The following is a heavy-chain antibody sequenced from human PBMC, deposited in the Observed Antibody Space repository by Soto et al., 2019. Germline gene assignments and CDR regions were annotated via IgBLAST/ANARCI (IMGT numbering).Heavy chain of an antibody. J-gene: IGHJ6*02. V-gene: IGHV3-48*02. CDR3: ARDPRYGMDV. CDR1: GFTFSRYS. CDR2: ISVTTI. Sequence: PGGSLRLSCAASGFTFSRYSMNWVRQAPGKGLEWVSYISVTTIYYADSVKGRFTISRDNAKNSLYPQMDSLRDEDTAVYYCARDPRYGMDVWGQGTTVTVSS.